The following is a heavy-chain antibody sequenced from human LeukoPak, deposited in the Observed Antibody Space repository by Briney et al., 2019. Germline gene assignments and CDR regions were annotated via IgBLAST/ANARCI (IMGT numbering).Heavy chain of an antibody. CDR1: GFTFSSYG. CDR2: ISGSGGST. CDR3: AKDPYDILTGYTNNWFDP. Sequence: PGGSLRLSCAASGFTFSSYGMSWVRQAPGKGPEWVAAISGSGGSTYYADSVKGRFTISRDNSKNTLYLQMNSLRAEDTAVYYCAKDPYDILTGYTNNWFDPWGQGTLVTVSS. V-gene: IGHV3-23*01. J-gene: IGHJ5*02. D-gene: IGHD3-9*01.